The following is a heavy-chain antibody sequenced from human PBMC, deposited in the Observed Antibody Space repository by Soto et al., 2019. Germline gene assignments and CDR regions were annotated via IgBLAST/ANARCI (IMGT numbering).Heavy chain of an antibody. CDR1: ADTFTSYY. CDR2: INPNGGST. V-gene: IGHV1-46*01. Sequence: AASVKVSCKAPADTFTSYYIHWVRQAPGHGLEWMGIINPNGGSTRFAQTFQGRITMTTDTSTSTVYMELRSLSSVTAADTAVYFCARYRFSGKRWSKFDYWGQGSLVTVSS. CDR3: ARYRFSGKRWSKFDY. D-gene: IGHD3-16*02. J-gene: IGHJ4*02.